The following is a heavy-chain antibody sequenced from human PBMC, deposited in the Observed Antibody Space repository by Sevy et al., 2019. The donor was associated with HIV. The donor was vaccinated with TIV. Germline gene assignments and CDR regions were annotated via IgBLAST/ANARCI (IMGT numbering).Heavy chain of an antibody. V-gene: IGHV3-15*01. CDR2: TKSKSDGGTT. CDR1: GITFSNTW. CDR3: TTQWF. Sequence: GGSLRLSCAGSGITFSNTWMSWVRQAPGKGLEWIGRTKSKSDGGTTDYAAPVKGRISISRDDSKNTLYLQMNRLKTEYAAVYYCTTQWFWGQGTLVTVSS. D-gene: IGHD3-22*01. J-gene: IGHJ4*02.